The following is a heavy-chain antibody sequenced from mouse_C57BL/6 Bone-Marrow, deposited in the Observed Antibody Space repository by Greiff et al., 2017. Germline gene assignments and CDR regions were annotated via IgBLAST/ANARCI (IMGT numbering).Heavy chain of an antibody. CDR1: GYTFTDYY. CDR2: IFPGSGST. V-gene: IGHV1-75*01. Sequence: VQLKESGPELVKPGASVKISCKASGYTFTDYYINWVKQRPGQGLEWIGWIFPGSGSTYYNEKFKGKATLTVDKSSSTAYMLLSSLTSEDSAVYCCASLYDYEGGFAYWGQGTLVTVSA. CDR3: ASLYDYEGGFAY. D-gene: IGHD2-4*01. J-gene: IGHJ3*01.